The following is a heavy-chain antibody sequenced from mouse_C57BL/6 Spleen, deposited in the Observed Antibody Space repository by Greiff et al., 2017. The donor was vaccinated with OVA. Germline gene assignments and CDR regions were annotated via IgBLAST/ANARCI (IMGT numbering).Heavy chain of an antibody. V-gene: IGHV1-62-2*01. CDR3: ARHEDRITTVVATEYYAMDY. CDR2: FYPGSGSI. Sequence: VQLQESGAELVKPGASVKLSCKASGYTFTEYTIHWVKQRSGQGLEWIGWFYPGSGSIKYNEKFKDKATLTADKSSSTVYMELSRLTSEDSAVYFCARHEDRITTVVATEYYAMDYWGQGTSVTVSS. J-gene: IGHJ4*01. CDR1: GYTFTEYT. D-gene: IGHD1-1*01.